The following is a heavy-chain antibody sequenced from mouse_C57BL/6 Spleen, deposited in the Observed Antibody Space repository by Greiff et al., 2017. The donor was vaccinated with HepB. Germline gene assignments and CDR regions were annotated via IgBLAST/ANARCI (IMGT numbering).Heavy chain of an antibody. Sequence: VQLQQSGAELVKPGASVKLSCKASGYTFTSYWMQWVKQRPGQGLEWIGEIDPSDSYTNYNQKFKGKATLTVDTSSSTAYMQLSSLTSEDSSVYYCARKYFDVWGTGTTVNVSS. CDR2: IDPSDSYT. CDR1: GYTFTSYW. CDR3: ARKYFDV. J-gene: IGHJ1*03. V-gene: IGHV1-50*01.